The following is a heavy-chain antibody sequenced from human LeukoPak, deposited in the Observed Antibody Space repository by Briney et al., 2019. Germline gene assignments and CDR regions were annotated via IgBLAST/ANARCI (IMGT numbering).Heavy chain of an antibody. V-gene: IGHV3-23*01. CDR2: ISGSGGST. CDR3: AKDSRIAAAGTPSDWFDP. CDR1: GFTFTSFA. D-gene: IGHD6-13*01. Sequence: GGSLRLSCAASGFTFTSFAMSWVRQAPGKGLEWVSAISGSGGSTYYADSVKGRFTISRDNSRNTLYLQMNRLRAEDTAVYYCAKDSRIAAAGTPSDWFDPWGQGTLVTVSS. J-gene: IGHJ5*02.